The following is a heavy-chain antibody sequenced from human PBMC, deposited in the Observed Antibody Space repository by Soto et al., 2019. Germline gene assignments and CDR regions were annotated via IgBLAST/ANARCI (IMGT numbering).Heavy chain of an antibody. D-gene: IGHD3-10*01. CDR2: ISSSSSYI. J-gene: IGHJ6*02. CDR1: GFTFSSYS. V-gene: IGHV3-21*01. Sequence: GSLRLSCAASGFTFSSYSMNWVRQAPGKGLEWVSSISSSSSYIYYADSVKGRFTISRDNAKNSLYLQMNSLRAEDTAVYYCARDLPKQIRYYYYGMDVWGQGTTVTSP. CDR3: ARDLPKQIRYYYYGMDV.